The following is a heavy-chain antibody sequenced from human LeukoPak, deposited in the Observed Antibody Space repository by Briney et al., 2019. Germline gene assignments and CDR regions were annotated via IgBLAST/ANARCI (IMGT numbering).Heavy chain of an antibody. J-gene: IGHJ2*01. V-gene: IGHV4-59*01. CDR3: ARGYSYGQYGPWWYFDL. CDR1: GDSISSYS. Sequence: PSETLSLTCTVSGDSISSYSWSWIRQPPGKGLDWIGYIYYSGSTNYNPSLKSRVTISVDTSKNQFSLKLSSVTAADTAVYYCARGYSYGQYGPWWYFDLWGRGTLVTVSS. D-gene: IGHD5-18*01. CDR2: IYYSGST.